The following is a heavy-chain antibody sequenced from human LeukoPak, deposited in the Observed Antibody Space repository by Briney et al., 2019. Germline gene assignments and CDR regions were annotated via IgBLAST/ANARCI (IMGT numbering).Heavy chain of an antibody. J-gene: IGHJ4*02. V-gene: IGHV4-39*01. CDR1: GYSISSSSYY. CDR2: IYYSGST. D-gene: IGHD4-17*01. Sequence: SETLSLTCAVSGYSISSSSYYWGWIRQPPGKGLEWIGSIYYSGSTYYNPSLKSRVTISVDTSKNQFSLKLSSVTAADTAVYYCARHNGDYRYWGQGTLVTVSS. CDR3: ARHNGDYRY.